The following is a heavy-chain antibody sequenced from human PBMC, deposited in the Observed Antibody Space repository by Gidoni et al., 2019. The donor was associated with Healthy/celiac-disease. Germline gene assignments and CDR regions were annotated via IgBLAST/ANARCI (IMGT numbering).Heavy chain of an antibody. J-gene: IGHJ6*02. V-gene: IGHV3-30*01. CDR1: GFTFSSYA. CDR3: ARAGGLNHYYYGMDV. CDR2: ISYDGSNK. D-gene: IGHD3-16*01. Sequence: QVQLVESGGGVVQPGRSLRLSCSASGFTFSSYAMHWVRQAPGKGLEWVAVISYDGSNKYYADSVKGRFTISRDNSKNTLYLQMNSLRAEDTAVYYCARAGGLNHYYYGMDVWGQGTTVTVSS.